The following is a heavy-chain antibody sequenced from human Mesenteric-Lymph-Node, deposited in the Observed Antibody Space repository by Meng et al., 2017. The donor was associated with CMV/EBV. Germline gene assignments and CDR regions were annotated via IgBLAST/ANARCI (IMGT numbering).Heavy chain of an antibody. V-gene: IGHV3-53*01. CDR3: AKDQLRFRA. CDR1: GFSVSTNY. D-gene: IGHD3-3*01. Sequence: GESLKISCAVSGFSVSTNYMSWVRQAPGKGLEWVSGIYSNGKTYYADSVKGRFTISRDNSKNTLYLQMNSLRAEDTAVYYCAKDQLRFRAWGQGTLVTVSS. J-gene: IGHJ5*02. CDR2: IYSNGKT.